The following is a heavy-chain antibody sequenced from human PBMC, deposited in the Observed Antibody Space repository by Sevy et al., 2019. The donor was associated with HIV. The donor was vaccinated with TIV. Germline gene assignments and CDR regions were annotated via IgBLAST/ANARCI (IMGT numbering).Heavy chain of an antibody. Sequence: SENLSLTCTVSSGSISSSSYYWGWIRQSPGKGLEWIASIDYIGTTYYNLALKSRVTITGDRSKNEVSLNLRFVTAADAAVYYCARYRCGDHTGGFDFWGQGTPVTVSS. CDR1: SGSISSSSYY. V-gene: IGHV4-39*01. CDR3: ARYRCGDHTGGFDF. D-gene: IGHD4-17*01. J-gene: IGHJ5*01. CDR2: IDYIGTT.